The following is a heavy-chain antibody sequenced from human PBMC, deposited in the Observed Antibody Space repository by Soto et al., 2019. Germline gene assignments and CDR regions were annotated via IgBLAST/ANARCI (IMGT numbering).Heavy chain of an antibody. CDR1: GGSVSSNSAA. V-gene: IGHV6-1*01. Sequence: SQTLSLTCAISGGSVSSNSAAWNWIRQSPSRGLEWLGRTYYRSKWYNDYAVSVKSRITINPDTSKNQFSLQLNSVTPEDTAVYYCARGRDSWSGYYTPWYFDYWGQGTLVTVSS. J-gene: IGHJ4*02. CDR2: TYYRSKWYN. D-gene: IGHD3-3*01. CDR3: ARGRDSWSGYYTPWYFDY.